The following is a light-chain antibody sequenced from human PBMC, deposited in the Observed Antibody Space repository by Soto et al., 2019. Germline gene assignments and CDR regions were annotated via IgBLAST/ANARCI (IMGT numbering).Light chain of an antibody. CDR1: QSVLFSSNNKNY. CDR2: WAS. J-gene: IGKJ2*01. CDR3: QQYYTTPNT. V-gene: IGKV4-1*01. Sequence: DIVMTQSPDSLAVSLGERATINCKSSQSVLFSSNNKNYLAWYQHKLGQPPKLLIYWASTRESGVPDRFSGSGSGTDLTHTISSMQAEDVAVYYCQQYYTTPNTFGPGTKLEI.